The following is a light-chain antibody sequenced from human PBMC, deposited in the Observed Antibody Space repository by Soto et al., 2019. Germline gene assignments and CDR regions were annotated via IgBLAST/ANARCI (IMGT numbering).Light chain of an antibody. V-gene: IGLV2-14*01. CDR1: SSDIGGYNY. Sequence: LTHPASVSGPPGHSITISFTGTSSDIGGYNYVSWYQHHPGKAPKLIIYEVSNRPSGVSNRFSGSKSGNTASLTISGLQADDEADYYCSSYTSSDTYAFGTGTKVTVL. CDR3: SSYTSSDTYA. CDR2: EVS. J-gene: IGLJ1*01.